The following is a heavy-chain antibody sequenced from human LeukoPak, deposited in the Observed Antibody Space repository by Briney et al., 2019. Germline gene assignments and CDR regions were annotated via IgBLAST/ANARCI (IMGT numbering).Heavy chain of an antibody. V-gene: IGHV3-21*01. J-gene: IGHJ4*02. D-gene: IGHD6-13*01. CDR3: ARVGPGIAAAGFDY. CDR1: GFTFSSDS. Sequence: GGSLRLSCAASGFTFSSDSMNWVRQAPGKGLEWVSSISSSSSYIYYADSVKGRFTISRDNAKNSLYLQMNSLRAEDTAVYYCARVGPGIAAAGFDYWGQGTLVTVSS. CDR2: ISSSSSYI.